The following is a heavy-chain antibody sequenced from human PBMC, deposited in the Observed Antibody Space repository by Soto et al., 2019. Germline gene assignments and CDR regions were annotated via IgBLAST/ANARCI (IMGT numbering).Heavy chain of an antibody. V-gene: IGHV3-23*01. CDR1: GFMFSNYG. D-gene: IGHD2-8*02. J-gene: IGHJ1*01. CDR3: AKDTSTGAHEC. Sequence: PWGSLRLSCAAAGFMFSNYGMSWVRQAPGKGLQWVATIHPSGGITHYAESVRGRFTISRDNSRDTLYLQMNSLTAEDTAVYYCAKDTSTGAHECWGQGAQVSVSS. CDR2: IHPSGGIT.